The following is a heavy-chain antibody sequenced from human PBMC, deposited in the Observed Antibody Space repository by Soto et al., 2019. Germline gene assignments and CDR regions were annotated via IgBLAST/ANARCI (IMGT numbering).Heavy chain of an antibody. J-gene: IGHJ6*02. CDR3: ARRGWGGDCYHAKYYDYYYGMDV. D-gene: IGHD2-21*02. CDR2: IIPIFGTA. V-gene: IGHV1-69*01. Sequence: QVQLVQSGAEVKKPGSSVKVSCKASGGTFSSYAISWVRQAPGQGLEWMGGIIPIFGTANYAQKFQGRGTITADESTSTAYMELSSLRSEDTAVYYCARRGWGGDCYHAKYYDYYYGMDVWGQGTTVTVSS. CDR1: GGTFSSYA.